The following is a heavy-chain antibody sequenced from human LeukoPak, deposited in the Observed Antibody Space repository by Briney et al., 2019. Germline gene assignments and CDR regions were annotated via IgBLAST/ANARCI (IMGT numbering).Heavy chain of an antibody. CDR2: VYYKGSM. CDR1: GDSISGYY. CDR3: ARAHSNNWQVDY. J-gene: IGHJ4*02. V-gene: IGHV4-59*01. Sequence: AETLSLTCTVSGDSISGYYWSWIRQPPGRGLEWIGYVYYKGSMDYNLCLKSRVSMAIDASKNRLSRKRSSVACAATAVYYCARAHSNNWQVDYWGQGTLVTVSS. D-gene: IGHD6-13*01.